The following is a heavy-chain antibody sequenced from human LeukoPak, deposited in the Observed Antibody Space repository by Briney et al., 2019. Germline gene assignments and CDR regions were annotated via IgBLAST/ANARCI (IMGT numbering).Heavy chain of an antibody. CDR3: SSESRY. J-gene: IGHJ4*02. V-gene: IGHV3-48*02. D-gene: IGHD3-22*01. Sequence: GGSLRLSCAASGFTFSDYSMNWVRQAPGKGPEWVSWITSSSDSIYYADSVKGRFTISRDNAKNSLYLLMNSLRDEDTAVYYCSSESRYWGQGTLVTVSS. CDR2: ITSSSDSI. CDR1: GFTFSDYS.